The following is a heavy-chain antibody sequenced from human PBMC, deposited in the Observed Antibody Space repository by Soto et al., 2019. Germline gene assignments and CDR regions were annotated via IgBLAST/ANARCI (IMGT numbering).Heavy chain of an antibody. Sequence: SVKVSCKASGGTFTSYAISWVRQAPGQGLEWMGGIIPIFGTANYAQKFQGRVTITADKSTSTAYMELSSLRSEDTAVYYCAREPHYYGSGSYSPPGYYYYYGMDVWGQGTTVTVSS. CDR2: IIPIFGTA. V-gene: IGHV1-69*06. CDR3: AREPHYYGSGSYSPPGYYYYYGMDV. D-gene: IGHD3-10*01. J-gene: IGHJ6*02. CDR1: GGTFTSYA.